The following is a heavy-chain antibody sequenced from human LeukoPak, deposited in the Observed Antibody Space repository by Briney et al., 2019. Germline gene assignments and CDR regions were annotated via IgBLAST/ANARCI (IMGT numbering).Heavy chain of an antibody. CDR2: IGTAGDT. CDR1: GFTFSSYD. J-gene: IGHJ4*02. Sequence: GGSLRLSCAASGFTFSSYDMHWVRQATGKGLEWVSAIGTAGDTYYPGSVKGRFTISRENAKNSLYLQMNSLRAGDTAVYYCARGEGLVYGDYWGQGTLVTVSS. D-gene: IGHD5/OR15-5a*01. V-gene: IGHV3-13*01. CDR3: ARGEGLVYGDY.